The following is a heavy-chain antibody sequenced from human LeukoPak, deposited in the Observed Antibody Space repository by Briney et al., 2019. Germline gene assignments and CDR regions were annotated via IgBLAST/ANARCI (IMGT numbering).Heavy chain of an antibody. J-gene: IGHJ4*02. CDR2: IYYSGST. D-gene: IGHD3-10*01. CDR3: ARRGEGEFDY. V-gene: IGHV4-39*01. Sequence: PSETLSLTCTVSGGSISSSSYYWGWIRQPPGKGLEWIGSIYYSGSTYYNPPLKSRVTISVDTSKNQFSLKLSSVTAADTAVYYCARRGEGEFDYWGQGTLVTVSS. CDR1: GGSISSSSYY.